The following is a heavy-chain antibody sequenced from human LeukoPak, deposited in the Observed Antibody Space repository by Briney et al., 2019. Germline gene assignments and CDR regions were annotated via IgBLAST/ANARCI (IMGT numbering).Heavy chain of an antibody. J-gene: IGHJ6*02. CDR2: ISYDGSNK. V-gene: IGHV3-30*01. CDR3: ARDSGYRSSWPLGNNYHYFGMDV. CDR1: GFTFSSYA. Sequence: HPGRSLRLSCAASGFTFSSYAMHWVRQAPGKGLEWVAVISYDGSNKYYADSVKGRFTISRDNFKNTLYLQMNSLRAEDTGVYYCARDSGYRSSWPLGNNYHYFGMDVWGRGTTVTVSS. D-gene: IGHD6-13*01.